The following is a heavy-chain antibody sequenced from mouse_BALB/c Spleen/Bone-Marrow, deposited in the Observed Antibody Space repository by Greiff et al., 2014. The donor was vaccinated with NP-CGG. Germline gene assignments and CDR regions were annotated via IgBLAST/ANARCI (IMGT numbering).Heavy chain of an antibody. CDR1: EFEFPSHD. CDR2: INSDGGST. CDR3: ARHGDYYGSSLFAY. D-gene: IGHD1-1*01. J-gene: IGHJ3*01. Sequence: EVKLMESGGGLVQPGESLKLSCESNEFEFPSHDMSWVRKTPEKRLELVAAINSDGGSTYYPDTMESRFIISRDNSKKTLYLQMSSLRSEDTAFYYCARHGDYYGSSLFAYWGQGTLVTVSA. V-gene: IGHV5-2*01.